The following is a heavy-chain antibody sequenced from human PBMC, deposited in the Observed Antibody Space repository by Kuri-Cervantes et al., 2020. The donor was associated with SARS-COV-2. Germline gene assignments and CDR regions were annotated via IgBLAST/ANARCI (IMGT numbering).Heavy chain of an antibody. CDR1: GYTFTSYG. D-gene: IGHD2-8*01. V-gene: IGHV1-18*01. Sequence: ASVKVSCKASGYTFTSYGISWVRQAPGQGLEWMGWISAYNGNTNYAQKLQGRVTMTTDTSTSTAYMELRSLRSDDTAVYYCARDPPPDIVLMVYAIPGGMDVWGQGTMVTVSS. CDR2: ISAYNGNT. J-gene: IGHJ6*02. CDR3: ARDPPPDIVLMVYAIPGGMDV.